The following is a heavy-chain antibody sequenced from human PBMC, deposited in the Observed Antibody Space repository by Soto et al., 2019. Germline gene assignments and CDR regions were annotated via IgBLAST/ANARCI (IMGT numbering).Heavy chain of an antibody. CDR2: IYHSGST. Sequence: SETLSLTCAVSGGSISSGGYSWSWIRQPPGKGLEWIGYIYHSGSTYYNPSLKSRVTISVDRSKNQFSLKLSSVTAADTAVYYCARGGSRSVTTVTNNWFDPWGQGTLVTVSS. J-gene: IGHJ5*02. D-gene: IGHD4-4*01. CDR1: GGSISSGGYS. CDR3: ARGGSRSVTTVTNNWFDP. V-gene: IGHV4-30-2*01.